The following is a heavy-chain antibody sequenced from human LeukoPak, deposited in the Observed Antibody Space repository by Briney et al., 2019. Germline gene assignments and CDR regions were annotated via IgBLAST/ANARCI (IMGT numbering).Heavy chain of an antibody. D-gene: IGHD1-7*01. CDR1: GGSISSYY. CDR3: ARGGGNYEGIDY. J-gene: IGHJ4*02. V-gene: IGHV4-59*01. CDR2: IYYSGST. Sequence: PSETLSLTCTVSGGSISSYYWSWIRQPPGKGLEWIGYIYYSGSTNYNPSLKSRVTISVDTSKNQFSLKLSSVTAADTAVYYCARGGGNYEGIDYWGQGTLVIVSS.